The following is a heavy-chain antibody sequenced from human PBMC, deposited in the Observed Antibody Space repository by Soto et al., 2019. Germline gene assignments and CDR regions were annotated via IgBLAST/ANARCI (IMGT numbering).Heavy chain of an antibody. Sequence: QITLKESGPTLVKPTQTLTLTCTFSGFSLSTSGVGVGWIRQPPGKALEWLALIYWDDDKRYSPSLKSRLTITKDTSKNQVVLTMTKMDPVDTAAYYCAHGGLWGYSSIGRWFDPWGQGTLVTVSS. D-gene: IGHD6-13*01. CDR3: AHGGLWGYSSIGRWFDP. CDR1: GFSLSTSGVG. J-gene: IGHJ5*02. V-gene: IGHV2-5*02. CDR2: IYWDDDK.